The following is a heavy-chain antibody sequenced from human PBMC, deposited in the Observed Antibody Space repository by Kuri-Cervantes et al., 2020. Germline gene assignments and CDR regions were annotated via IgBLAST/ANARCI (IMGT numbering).Heavy chain of an antibody. CDR1: GFTFSSYS. V-gene: IGHV3-21*01. CDR2: ISSSSSYI. CDR3: ARDGGSGSLDYYYYMDV. D-gene: IGHD3-10*01. J-gene: IGHJ6*03. Sequence: GESLKISCAASGFTFSSYSMNWVRQAPGKGLEWVSSISSSSSYIYYADSVKGRFTISRDNAKNSLYLQMNSLRAEDTAVYYCARDGGSGSLDYYYYMDVWGKGTTVTVSS.